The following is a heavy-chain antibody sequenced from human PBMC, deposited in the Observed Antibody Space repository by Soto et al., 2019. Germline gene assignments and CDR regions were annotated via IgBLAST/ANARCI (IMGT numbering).Heavy chain of an antibody. Sequence: EVQLLESGGGLVQPGGALRLSCVASGFTFSNQPMTWVRQVPGKGLEWVSALTGSGGNTYYADSVKGRFTISRDNSKNTVYLQMNSLRAEDTAVYYCTKSQGYFDFWGQGSLVTVSS. CDR3: TKSQGYFDF. J-gene: IGHJ4*02. CDR1: GFTFSNQP. V-gene: IGHV3-23*01. CDR2: LTGSGGNT.